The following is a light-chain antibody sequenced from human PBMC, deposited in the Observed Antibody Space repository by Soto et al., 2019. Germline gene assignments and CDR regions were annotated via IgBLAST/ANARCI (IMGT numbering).Light chain of an antibody. CDR2: HAS. CDR3: QQYDNRPRT. J-gene: IGKJ1*01. CDR1: QRIGVN. Sequence: IVMTQSPASLSVSPAETATLSCRASQRIGVNLAWYQQKPGQAPRLLIYHASTRATRIPARFSGSGSGTDFTLTISSLQSEDFAFFYCQQYDNRPRTFGQGTKVDI. V-gene: IGKV3-15*01.